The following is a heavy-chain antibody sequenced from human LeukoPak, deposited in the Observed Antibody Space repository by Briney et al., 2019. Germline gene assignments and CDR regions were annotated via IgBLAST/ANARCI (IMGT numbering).Heavy chain of an antibody. Sequence: PSETLSLTCTVSGGSISSYYWSWIRQPAGKGLEWIGRIYTSGSTNYNPSLKSRVTMSVDTSKNQFSLKLSSVTAADTAVYYCAAQGATYYYYYMDVWGKGTTVTISS. CDR2: IYTSGST. J-gene: IGHJ6*03. CDR1: GGSISSYY. CDR3: AAQGATYYYYYMDV. V-gene: IGHV4-4*07. D-gene: IGHD1-26*01.